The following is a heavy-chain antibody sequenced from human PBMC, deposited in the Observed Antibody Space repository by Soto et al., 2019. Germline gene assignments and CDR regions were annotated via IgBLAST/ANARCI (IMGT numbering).Heavy chain of an antibody. J-gene: IGHJ4*02. CDR2: INEDGSGK. CDR3: ARGPS. Sequence: GGSLRLSCATSGFSLSSSWMSWVRQAPGKGLEWVANINEDGSGKQYVDSARGRFTISRDNPKNSLYLQMSSLRAEDTAIYYCARGPSWGQGTQVTVSS. CDR1: GFSLSSSW. V-gene: IGHV3-7*01.